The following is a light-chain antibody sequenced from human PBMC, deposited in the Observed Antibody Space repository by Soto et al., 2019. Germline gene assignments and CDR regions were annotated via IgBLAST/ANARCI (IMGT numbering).Light chain of an antibody. CDR2: WAS. CDR1: QSVLYSSNNKNY. CDR3: QKYYSTPDT. V-gene: IGKV4-1*01. J-gene: IGKJ2*01. Sequence: DIVMTQSPDSLAVSLGERATINCKSSQSVLYSSNNKNYLAWYQQKPGQPPKLLIYWASTRESGVPDRFSGSGSGTDFTLTISSLQAEDVAGYYCQKYYSTPDTLGQGTKLEIK.